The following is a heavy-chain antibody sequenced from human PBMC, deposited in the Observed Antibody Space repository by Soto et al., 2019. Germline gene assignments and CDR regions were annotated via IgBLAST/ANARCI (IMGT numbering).Heavy chain of an antibody. CDR2: IYQNGIT. Sequence: TSETLSLTCAVSGDPISSSKWWTWVRQTPGKGLEWIGKIYQNGITNYNPSLESRVTILKDNSKNQLSLKLTSVTAVDSAVYYCARLNRDYYYYGMDVWGQGATVTVSS. CDR3: ARLNRDYYYYGMDV. J-gene: IGHJ6*02. V-gene: IGHV4-4*02. CDR1: GDPISSSKW.